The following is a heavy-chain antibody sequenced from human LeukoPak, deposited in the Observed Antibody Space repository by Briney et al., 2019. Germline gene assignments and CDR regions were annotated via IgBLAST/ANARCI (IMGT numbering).Heavy chain of an antibody. D-gene: IGHD1-26*01. CDR1: GDSISSYY. J-gene: IGHJ4*02. CDR2: IYYSGIT. Sequence: SSETLSLTCTVSGDSISSYYWYWFRQAPGKELEWIACIYYSGITHYNPSLKSRVTISLDTSKNQFSLRLSSVTAADTAVYYCAREGIVRTYDQWGQGTLVTVSS. V-gene: IGHV4-59*12. CDR3: AREGIVRTYDQ.